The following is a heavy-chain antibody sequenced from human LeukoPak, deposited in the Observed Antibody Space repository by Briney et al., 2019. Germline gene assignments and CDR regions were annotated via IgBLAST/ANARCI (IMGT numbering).Heavy chain of an antibody. J-gene: IGHJ6*04. V-gene: IGHV3-74*01. Sequence: PGGSLRLSCAASGFTFSDSWMHWVRQAPGTGLVWVSRIEGDGTGTVYADSVKGRFTISRDNAKNTLYLQMNSLRAEDTAVYYCTRDYYYRMDVWGKGTTVTVSS. CDR3: TRDYYYRMDV. CDR1: GFTFSDSW. CDR2: IEGDGTGT.